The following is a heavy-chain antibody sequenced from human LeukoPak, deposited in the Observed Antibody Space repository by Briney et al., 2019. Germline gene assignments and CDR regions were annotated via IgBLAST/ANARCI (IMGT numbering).Heavy chain of an antibody. Sequence: SETLSLTCTVSGGSISSYYWRWIRQPPGQGLEWIVYIYYSGSTNSNPSLSSLVTISVTTAKNPFSQKTSPVTAADTGVYYCARGSVAGTRGLSEFDYWGQGTLVTVSS. D-gene: IGHD6-19*01. J-gene: IGHJ4*02. CDR2: IYYSGST. CDR3: ARGSVAGTRGLSEFDY. CDR1: GGSISSYY. V-gene: IGHV4-59*01.